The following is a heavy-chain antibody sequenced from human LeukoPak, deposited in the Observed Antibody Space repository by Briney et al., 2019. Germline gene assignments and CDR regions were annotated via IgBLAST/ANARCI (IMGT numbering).Heavy chain of an antibody. D-gene: IGHD3-22*01. Sequence: SQTLSLTCAISGDSVSSNSAAWNWIRQSPSRGLEWLGRAYYRSKWYNDYAVSVKSRIIFNPDISKNQFSLQLNSVTPEDTAVYYCARDYYDSSGYSHYDYWGQGTLVTVSS. V-gene: IGHV6-1*01. CDR3: ARDYYDSSGYSHYDY. CDR1: GDSVSSNSAA. CDR2: AYYRSKWYN. J-gene: IGHJ4*02.